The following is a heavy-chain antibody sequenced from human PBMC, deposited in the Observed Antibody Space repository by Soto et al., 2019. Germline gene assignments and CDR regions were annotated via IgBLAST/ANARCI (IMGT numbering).Heavy chain of an antibody. CDR3: ARGPTDYYDNSGNYFLDY. Sequence: ASVKVSCKASGYTCTTYGMSWVRQAPGQGLDWMGWISTYNGNTKYAERLQGRVTMTTDTTTSTAYMELRSLRSDDTAVYYCARGPTDYYDNSGNYFLDYWGQGTLVTVSS. V-gene: IGHV1-18*01. D-gene: IGHD3-22*01. J-gene: IGHJ4*02. CDR1: GYTCTTYG. CDR2: ISTYNGNT.